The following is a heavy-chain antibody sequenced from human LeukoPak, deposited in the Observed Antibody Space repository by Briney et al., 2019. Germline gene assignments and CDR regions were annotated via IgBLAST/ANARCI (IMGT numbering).Heavy chain of an antibody. J-gene: IGHJ4*02. CDR3: ARALTRRSSSCGY. V-gene: IGHV1-2*04. CDR1: GYTFTSYY. CDR2: INPNSGGT. Sequence: GASVSVSCKASGYTFTSYYMHWVRQAPGQGLEWMGWINPNSGGTNYAQKFQGWVTMTRDTSISTAYMELSRLRSNDTAVYYCARALTRRSSSCGYWGQGTLVTVSS. D-gene: IGHD6-13*01.